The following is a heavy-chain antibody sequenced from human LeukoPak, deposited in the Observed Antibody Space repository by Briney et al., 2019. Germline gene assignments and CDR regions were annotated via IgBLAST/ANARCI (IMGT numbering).Heavy chain of an antibody. CDR3: ARGLAVAATINFDS. J-gene: IGHJ4*02. Sequence: ASVKVPCKASGGTFSSYAISWVRQAPGQGLEWMGRIIPILGITNYAQKYQGRVRMTADRSTSTAYMELSSLRSVDTAVYYCARGLAVAATINFDSWGQGTLVTVSS. V-gene: IGHV1-69*04. CDR1: GGTFSSYA. D-gene: IGHD6-19*01. CDR2: IIPILGIT.